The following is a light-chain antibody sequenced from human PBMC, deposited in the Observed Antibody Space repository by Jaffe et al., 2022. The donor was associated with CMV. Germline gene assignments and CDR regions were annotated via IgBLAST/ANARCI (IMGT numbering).Light chain of an antibody. CDR2: AVK. CDR1: STDIETYNL. V-gene: IGLV2-23*02. J-gene: IGLJ2*01. CDR3: CSYKGSAVFV. Sequence: QSALTQPASVSGSPGQTITISCTGISTDIETYNLVSWYQQFPGRAPKLIIYAVKKRPSRISNRFSGSRSGDTASLTISGIQAEDEAEYYCCSYKGSAVFVFGGGTKVTVL.